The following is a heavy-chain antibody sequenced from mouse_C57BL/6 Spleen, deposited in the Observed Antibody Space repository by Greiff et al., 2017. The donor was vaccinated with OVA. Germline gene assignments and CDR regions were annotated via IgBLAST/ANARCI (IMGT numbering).Heavy chain of an antibody. J-gene: IGHJ2*01. D-gene: IGHD3-3*01. Sequence: EVQLVESGPGLVKPSQSLSLTCSVTGYSITSGYYWNWIRQFPGNKLEWMGYISYDGSNNYNPTLKNRISITRDTSKNQFFLKLNSVTTEDTATYYCAKEGRGPDYWGQGTTLTVSS. V-gene: IGHV3-6*01. CDR1: GYSITSGYY. CDR3: AKEGRGPDY. CDR2: ISYDGSN.